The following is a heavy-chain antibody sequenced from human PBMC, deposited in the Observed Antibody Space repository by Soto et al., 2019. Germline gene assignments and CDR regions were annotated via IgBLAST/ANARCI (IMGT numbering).Heavy chain of an antibody. Sequence: SETLSLTCAVYGGSFSGYYWSWIRQPPGKGLEWIGEINHSGSTNYNPSLKSRVTISVDTSKNQFSLKLSSVTAADTAVYYCARDRLSTTPKGYYYYHGMDVWSQGTTVTVSS. CDR3: ARDRLSTTPKGYYYYHGMDV. CDR2: INHSGST. CDR1: GGSFSGYY. V-gene: IGHV4-34*01. J-gene: IGHJ6*02. D-gene: IGHD2-2*01.